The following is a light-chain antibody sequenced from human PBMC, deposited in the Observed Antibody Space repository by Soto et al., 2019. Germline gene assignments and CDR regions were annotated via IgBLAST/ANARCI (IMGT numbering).Light chain of an antibody. V-gene: IGLV1-51*01. CDR3: GTWDTTMSGLL. Sequence: QSVLTQPPSASAAPGQRVTISCSGTISNIGDNHVPWYQQVPGKAPKLLIYDNNKRPSGIPDRFSGSRSGTSATLAITGLQTGDEADYICGTWDTTMSGLLFGGGTKVTVL. CDR1: ISNIGDNH. CDR2: DNN. J-gene: IGLJ2*01.